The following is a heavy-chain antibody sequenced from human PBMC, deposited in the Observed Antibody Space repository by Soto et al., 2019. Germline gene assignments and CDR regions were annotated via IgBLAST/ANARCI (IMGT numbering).Heavy chain of an antibody. CDR3: ARDRDDYGSGNYYNRIDF. CDR1: GGIFSTYA. J-gene: IGHJ4*02. V-gene: IGHV1-69*01. CDR2: IIPSLGTP. Sequence: VQLVQSGAEVKKPGSSVKVSCKASGGIFSTYAISWLRQAPGQGLEWMRGIIPSLGTPNYAQRFQGRVTISADESTSTAYMELTRLRSEDTAVYHCARDRDDYGSGNYYNRIDFWGQGTLVTVSS. D-gene: IGHD3-10*01.